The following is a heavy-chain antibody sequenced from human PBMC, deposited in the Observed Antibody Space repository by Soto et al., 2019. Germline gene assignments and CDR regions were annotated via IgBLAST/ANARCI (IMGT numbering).Heavy chain of an antibody. Sequence: GASVKVSCKASGGTFSSYAISWVRQAPGQGLEWMGGIIPIFGTANYAQKFQGRVTITADESTSTAYMELSSPRSEDTAVYYCARGSPDTVTTPFDNGGQEPRVT. V-gene: IGHV1-69*13. D-gene: IGHD4-17*01. CDR2: IIPIFGTA. CDR3: ARGSPDTVTTPFDN. J-gene: IGHJ4*02. CDR1: GGTFSSYA.